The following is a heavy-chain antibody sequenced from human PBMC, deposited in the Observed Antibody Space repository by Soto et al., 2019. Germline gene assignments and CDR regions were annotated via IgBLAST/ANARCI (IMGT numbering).Heavy chain of an antibody. Sequence: PGGSLRLSCAASGFTFSSYAMNWVRQAPGKGLEWVSVISGSDGSTYYADSVKGRFTISRDNSKNTLNLQMNSLRAEDTAVYYCAMRSSSWYFDYWGQGTLVTVSS. V-gene: IGHV3-23*01. D-gene: IGHD6-13*01. CDR2: ISGSDGST. J-gene: IGHJ4*02. CDR1: GFTFSSYA. CDR3: AMRSSSWYFDY.